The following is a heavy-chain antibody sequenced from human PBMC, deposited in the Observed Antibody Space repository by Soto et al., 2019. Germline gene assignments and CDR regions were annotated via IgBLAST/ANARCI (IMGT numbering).Heavy chain of an antibody. CDR2: ISSSSSTI. CDR3: ARDSAGTASDAFDI. CDR1: GFTFSSYS. D-gene: IGHD1-1*01. V-gene: IGHV3-48*01. Sequence: GGSLRLSCAASGFTFSSYSMNWVRQAPGKGLEWVSYISSSSSTIYYADSVKGRFTISRDNAKNSLYLQMNSLRAEDTAVYYCARDSAGTASDAFDIWGQGTMVTVSS. J-gene: IGHJ3*02.